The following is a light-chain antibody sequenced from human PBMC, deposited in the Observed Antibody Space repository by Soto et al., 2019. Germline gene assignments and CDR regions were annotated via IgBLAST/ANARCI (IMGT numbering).Light chain of an antibody. Sequence: EIVLTQSPGTLSLSPGERATLSCRASQTISSSYLAWYQQKPGQAPRLLIYGASYMATGIPGRFSGSGSGTDFTLTINRLEPEDFVVYYCQQYGDSPLTFGGGTKVEI. V-gene: IGKV3-20*01. CDR3: QQYGDSPLT. CDR2: GAS. J-gene: IGKJ4*01. CDR1: QTISSSY.